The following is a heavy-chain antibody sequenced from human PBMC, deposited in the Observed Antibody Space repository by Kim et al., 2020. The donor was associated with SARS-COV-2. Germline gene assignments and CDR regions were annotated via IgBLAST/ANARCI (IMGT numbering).Heavy chain of an antibody. V-gene: IGHV3-30*01. D-gene: IGHD3-22*01. Sequence: KGRFTISSDNSKNTLYLQMNSLRAEDTAVYYCARASRHDSSGYYLPPPGYWGQGTLVTVSS. CDR3: ARASRHDSSGYYLPPPGY. J-gene: IGHJ4*02.